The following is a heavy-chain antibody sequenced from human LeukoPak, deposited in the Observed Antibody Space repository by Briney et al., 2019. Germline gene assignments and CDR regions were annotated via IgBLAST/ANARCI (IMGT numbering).Heavy chain of an antibody. V-gene: IGHV3-33*01. Sequence: GGSLRLSCAASGFTFSSYGMHWVRQAPGKGLEWVALIWFDGSNKYYADSVKGRLTISRDNSNNTLYLQMNSLRVEDTAVYYCARQTTVATDCWGQGTLVTVSS. D-gene: IGHD4-23*01. CDR2: IWFDGSNK. CDR1: GFTFSSYG. J-gene: IGHJ4*02. CDR3: ARQTTVATDC.